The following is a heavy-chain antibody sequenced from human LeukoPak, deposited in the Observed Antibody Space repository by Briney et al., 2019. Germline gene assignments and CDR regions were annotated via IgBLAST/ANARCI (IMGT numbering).Heavy chain of an antibody. J-gene: IGHJ4*02. D-gene: IGHD6-19*01. CDR3: AKGLGWYYFDY. Sequence: PGGSLRLSCAASGFTFDDYAMHWVRQAPGKGLEWVSGISWNSGSIGYADPVKGRFTISRDNAKNSLYLQMNSLRAEDTALYYCAKGLGWYYFDYWGQGTLVTVSS. CDR2: ISWNSGSI. CDR1: GFTFDDYA. V-gene: IGHV3-9*01.